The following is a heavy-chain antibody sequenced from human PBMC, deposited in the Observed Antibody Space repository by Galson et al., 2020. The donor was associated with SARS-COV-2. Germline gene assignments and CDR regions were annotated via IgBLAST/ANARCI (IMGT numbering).Heavy chain of an antibody. CDR2: ISTYSGNT. Sequence: ASVKVSCKATGYSFTDNGLSWVRPAPGQGLEWVGWISTYSGNTKFAQKFLDRVTMTKDTSTSTAYLELRGLRSDDTATYYCARDKDWDLDYWGPGTLVTVSS. V-gene: IGHV1-18*01. J-gene: IGHJ4*02. CDR1: GYSFTDNG. D-gene: IGHD3-9*01. CDR3: ARDKDWDLDY.